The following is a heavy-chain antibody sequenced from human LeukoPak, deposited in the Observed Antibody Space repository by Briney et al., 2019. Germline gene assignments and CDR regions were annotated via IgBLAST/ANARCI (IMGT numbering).Heavy chain of an antibody. CDR3: ARKAPVNYYYYYYMDV. J-gene: IGHJ6*03. CDR2: MNPNSGNT. CDR1: GYTFTSYD. D-gene: IGHD4-17*01. Sequence: GASVKVSCKASGYTFTSYDINWVRQAPGQGLEWMGWMNPNSGNTGYAQKFQGRVTMTRNTSISTAYMELSSLRSEDTAVYYCARKAPVNYYYYYYMDVWGKGTTVTISS. V-gene: IGHV1-8*01.